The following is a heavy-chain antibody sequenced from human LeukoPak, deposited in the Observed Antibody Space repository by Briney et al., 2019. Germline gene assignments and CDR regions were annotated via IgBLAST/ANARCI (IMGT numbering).Heavy chain of an antibody. J-gene: IGHJ6*03. D-gene: IGHD1-14*01. CDR1: GFTFSSYG. CDR3: AKDGRESSYYYYMDV. Sequence: PGGSLRLSCAASGFTFSSYGMHWVRQAPGKGLEWVAVIWYDGSNKYYADSVKGRFTISRDNSKNTLYLQMNSLRAEDTAVYYCAKDGRESSYYYYMDVWGKGTTVTVSS. CDR2: IWYDGSNK. V-gene: IGHV3-33*06.